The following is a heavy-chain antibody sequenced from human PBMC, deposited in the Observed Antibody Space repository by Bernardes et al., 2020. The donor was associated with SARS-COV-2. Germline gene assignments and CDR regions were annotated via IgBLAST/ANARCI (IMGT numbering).Heavy chain of an antibody. Sequence: SLRLSCAVSGFTFSNYYMSWIRRAPGKGLEWISYISSTSTYTKYADSVKGRFTISRDNAKNSLSLQMNSLRADDTAVYYCVRDRSRGSGSYYDYWGQGTLVTVSS. CDR2: ISSTSTYT. CDR3: VRDRSRGSGSYYDY. CDR1: GFTFSNYY. D-gene: IGHD1-26*01. J-gene: IGHJ4*02. V-gene: IGHV3-11*06.